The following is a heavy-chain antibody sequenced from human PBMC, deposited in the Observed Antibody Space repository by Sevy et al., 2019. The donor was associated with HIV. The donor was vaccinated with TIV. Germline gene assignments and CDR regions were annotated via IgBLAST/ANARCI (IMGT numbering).Heavy chain of an antibody. CDR1: GFTFSSYS. Sequence: GGSLRLSCAASGFTFSSYSMNWVRQAPGKGLEWVSYISSSSSTIYYADSVKGRFTISRDNAKNSLHLQMNSLRAEDTAVYYCARDGGVYCSSTSCYPLDAFDIWGQGTMVTVSS. D-gene: IGHD2-2*01. CDR3: ARDGGVYCSSTSCYPLDAFDI. V-gene: IGHV3-48*01. J-gene: IGHJ3*02. CDR2: ISSSSSTI.